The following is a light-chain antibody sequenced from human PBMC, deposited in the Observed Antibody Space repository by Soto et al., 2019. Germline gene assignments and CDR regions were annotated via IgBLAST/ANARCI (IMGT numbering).Light chain of an antibody. V-gene: IGKV1-39*01. CDR2: ATS. CDR3: QQSHSPLPT. CDR1: QNISIF. Sequence: DIQLTQSPSSLSASVGDRATITCRASQNISIFLNWYQQTPGKAPRLLIYATSNLQSEVPSRFAGSGSGTDFTLTISCLQPEDFATYYCQQSHSPLPTFGQGTKVEF. J-gene: IGKJ1*01.